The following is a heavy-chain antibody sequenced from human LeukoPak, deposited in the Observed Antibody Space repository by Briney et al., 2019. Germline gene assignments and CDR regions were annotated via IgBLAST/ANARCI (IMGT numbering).Heavy chain of an antibody. V-gene: IGHV4-34*01. CDR2: INHRGSS. CDR3: ARGSSFDGYCSAGACDAGYYDS. J-gene: IGHJ4*02. D-gene: IGHD2-15*01. Sequence: SETLSLTCAVSGESFSAYFWNWIRQAPGKPLEYIGEINHRGSSHYNPSLKTRVTLSVDTSKNQFSLKLTSVTAADTAVYFCARGSSFDGYCSAGACDAGYYDSWGQGTPVTVSS. CDR1: GESFSAYF.